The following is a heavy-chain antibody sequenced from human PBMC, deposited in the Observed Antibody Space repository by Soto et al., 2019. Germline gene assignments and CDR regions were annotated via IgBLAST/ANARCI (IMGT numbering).Heavy chain of an antibody. CDR3: AKPVTQQLVRGGYHI. V-gene: IGHV3-23*01. J-gene: IGHJ3*02. CDR1: GFTFSNYA. CDR2: ITSSGGGT. Sequence: EVQLLESGGGLVQPGGSLRLSCAVSGFTFSNYAMSWVRQAPGKGLEWVSAITSSGGGTYYSDSVKGRFTISRDNSKNTLYLEMNSLRAEDTAVYYCAKPVTQQLVRGGYHIWGQGTLVTVSS. D-gene: IGHD2-15*01.